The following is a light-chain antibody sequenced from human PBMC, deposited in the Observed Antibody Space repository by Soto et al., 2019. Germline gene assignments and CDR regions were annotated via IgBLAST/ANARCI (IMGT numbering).Light chain of an antibody. V-gene: IGLV2-14*01. Sequence: QSALTQPASVSGSPGQSITISCAGTSSDIGGYNYVSWYQQHPGKAPKVIVYEVSNRPSGVSNRFSGSKSGNTASLTISGLQADDEAAYYCSTFSISSTLYVFGSGTKLTVL. CDR3: STFSISSTLYV. CDR1: SSDIGGYNY. CDR2: EVS. J-gene: IGLJ1*01.